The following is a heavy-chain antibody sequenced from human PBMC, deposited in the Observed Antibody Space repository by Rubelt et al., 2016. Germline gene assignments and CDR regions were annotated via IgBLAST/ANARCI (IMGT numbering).Heavy chain of an antibody. Sequence: QLQLQESGPGLVKPSETLSLTCTVSGGSISSSSYYWGWIRQPPGKGLEWIGSIYYSGSTYYNPSLKSRVTISVDTSKNQFSVKRSSVTAADTAVYYCKSDGPPGDYWGQGTLVTVSS. CDR2: IYYSGST. CDR3: KSDGPPGDY. CDR1: GGSISSSSYY. J-gene: IGHJ4*02. V-gene: IGHV4-39*01.